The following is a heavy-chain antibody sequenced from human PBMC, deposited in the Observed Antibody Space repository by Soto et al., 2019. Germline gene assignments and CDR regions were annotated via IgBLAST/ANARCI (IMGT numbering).Heavy chain of an antibody. CDR1: GGTFSSYA. V-gene: IGHV1-69*01. CDR2: IIPIFGTA. J-gene: IGHJ4*02. Sequence: QVQLVQSGAEVKKPGSSVKVSCKASGGTFSSYAISWVRQAPGQGLEWMGGIIPIFGTANYAQKFQGRVTITADESTSPAYMELSSLRSEDTAGYYCASGGARRSGSYFGGYWGQGTLVTVSS. CDR3: ASGGARRSGSYFGGY. D-gene: IGHD1-26*01.